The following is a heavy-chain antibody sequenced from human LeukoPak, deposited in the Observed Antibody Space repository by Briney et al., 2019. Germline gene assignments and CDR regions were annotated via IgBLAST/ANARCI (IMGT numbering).Heavy chain of an antibody. CDR2: ISSSSSYT. CDR1: GFTFSDYY. V-gene: IGHV3-11*06. D-gene: IGHD4-17*01. CDR3: ARDLYGDYVDY. J-gene: IGHJ4*02. Sequence: GGSLRLSCAASGFTFSDYYMSWIRQAPGKGLEWVSYISSSSSYTNYADSVKGRFTISRDNARNSLYLQMNSLRAEDTAVYYCARDLYGDYVDYWGQGTPVTVSS.